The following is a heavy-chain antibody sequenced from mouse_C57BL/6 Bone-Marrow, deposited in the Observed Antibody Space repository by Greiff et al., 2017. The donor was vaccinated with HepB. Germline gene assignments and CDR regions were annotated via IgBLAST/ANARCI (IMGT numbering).Heavy chain of an antibody. Sequence: QVRLQQPGAELVRPGSSVKLSCKASGYTFTSYWMDWVKQRPGQGLEWIGNIYPSDSETHYNQKFKDKATLTVDKSSSTAYMQLSSLTSEDSAVYYCARPPYYYGSSYYAMDYWGQGTSVTVSS. D-gene: IGHD1-1*01. CDR1: GYTFTSYW. V-gene: IGHV1-61*01. CDR3: ARPPYYYGSSYYAMDY. J-gene: IGHJ4*01. CDR2: IYPSDSET.